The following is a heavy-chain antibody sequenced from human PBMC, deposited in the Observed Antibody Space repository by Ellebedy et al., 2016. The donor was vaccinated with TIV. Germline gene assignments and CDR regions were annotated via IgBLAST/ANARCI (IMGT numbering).Heavy chain of an antibody. CDR2: IIPIFGTA. D-gene: IGHD6-19*01. V-gene: IGHV1-69*13. J-gene: IGHJ6*03. CDR3: ASPPLAVAYFYYQYMDV. CDR1: GGIFRTNA. Sequence: ASVKVSCKTSGGIFRTNAISWVRQAPGQGLEWMGGIIPIFGTAKSAQKFQGRLTITADESTSTGYMELSSLTSEDTAVYYCASPPLAVAYFYYQYMDVWGKGTTVTVSS.